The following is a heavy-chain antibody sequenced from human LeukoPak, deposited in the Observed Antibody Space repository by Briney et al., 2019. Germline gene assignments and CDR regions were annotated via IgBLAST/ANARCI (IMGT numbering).Heavy chain of an antibody. Sequence: GGSLRLSCAASGFTFSSYAMSWVRQAPGKGLEWVSDISGSGGRTNYADSVKGRFTISRDNFKNTLYLQLNSLRADDTAVYYCAKFAWFGESPDAFDVWGQGTMVTVSS. D-gene: IGHD3-10*01. J-gene: IGHJ3*01. CDR3: AKFAWFGESPDAFDV. CDR2: ISGSGGRT. CDR1: GFTFSSYA. V-gene: IGHV3-23*01.